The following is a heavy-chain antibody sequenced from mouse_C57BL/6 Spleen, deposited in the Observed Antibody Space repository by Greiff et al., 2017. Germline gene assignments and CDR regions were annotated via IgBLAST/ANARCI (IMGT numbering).Heavy chain of an antibody. D-gene: IGHD3-2*02. CDR1: GYTFTDYY. CDR3: ARAAQATWFAY. J-gene: IGHJ3*01. V-gene: IGHV1-84*01. CDR2: IYPGSGNT. Sequence: QVQLKQSGPELVKPGASVKISCKASGYTFTDYYINWVKQRPGQGLEWLGWIYPGSGNTKYNETFKGKATLTVDTASSTAYMQLRSLTSEDSAVYFCARAAQATWFAYWGQGTLVTVSA.